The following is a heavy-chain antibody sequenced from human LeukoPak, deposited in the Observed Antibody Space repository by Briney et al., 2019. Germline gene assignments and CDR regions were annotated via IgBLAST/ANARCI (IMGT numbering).Heavy chain of an antibody. D-gene: IGHD2/OR15-2a*01. CDR1: GGTYT. J-gene: IGHJ3*02. CDR2: IIPILGIA. CDR3: ARVYGDLDAFDI. V-gene: IGHV1-69*02. Sequence: SVKVSCKASGGTYTISWVRQAPGQGLEWMGRIIPILGIANYAQKFQGRVTITADKSTSTAYMELSSLRSEDTAVYYCARVYGDLDAFDIRGQGTMVTVSS.